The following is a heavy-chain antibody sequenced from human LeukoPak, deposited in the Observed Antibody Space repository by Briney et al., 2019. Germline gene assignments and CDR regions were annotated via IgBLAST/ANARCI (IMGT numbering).Heavy chain of an antibody. V-gene: IGHV4-34*01. J-gene: IGHJ6*03. CDR1: DGSFSGYY. D-gene: IGHD2-2*02. Sequence: SETLSLTCAVYDGSFSGYYWSWIRQPPGKGLEWIGEINHSGSTNYNPSLKSRVTISVDTSKNQFSLKLSSVTAADTAVYYCARGPPRYTNYYYYMDVWGKGTTVTVSS. CDR3: ARGPPRYTNYYYYMDV. CDR2: INHSGST.